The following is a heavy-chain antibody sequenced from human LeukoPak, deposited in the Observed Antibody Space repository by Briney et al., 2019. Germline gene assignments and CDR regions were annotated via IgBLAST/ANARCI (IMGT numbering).Heavy chain of an antibody. Sequence: GGSLRLSCAASGFTFSSYAMSWVRQAPGKGLEWVAVISYDGSNKYYADSVKGRFTISRDNSKNTLYLQMNSLRAEDTAVYYCAKDGDTAMVTADAYFDYWGQGTLVTVSS. CDR3: AKDGDTAMVTADAYFDY. CDR2: ISYDGSNK. V-gene: IGHV3-30*18. D-gene: IGHD5-18*01. CDR1: GFTFSSYA. J-gene: IGHJ4*02.